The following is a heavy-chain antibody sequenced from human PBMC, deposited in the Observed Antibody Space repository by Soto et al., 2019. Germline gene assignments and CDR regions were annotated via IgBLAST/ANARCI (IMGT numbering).Heavy chain of an antibody. J-gene: IGHJ4*02. Sequence: QVQLVESGGGVVQPGRSLRLSCEVSGFTFSSYAMHWVRQAPGKGLEWVAVISYDGSNKYYADSVKGRFTISRDNSKNTLYLQMNSLRAEDTAVYYCARDGYCTNGVCWDSFDYWGQVTLFTVSS. CDR3: ARDGYCTNGVCWDSFDY. CDR1: GFTFSSYA. CDR2: ISYDGSNK. D-gene: IGHD2-8*01. V-gene: IGHV3-30-3*01.